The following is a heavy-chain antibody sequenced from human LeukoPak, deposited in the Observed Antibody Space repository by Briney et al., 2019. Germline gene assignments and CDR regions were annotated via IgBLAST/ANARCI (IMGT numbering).Heavy chain of an antibody. CDR1: GGSISSSSYY. J-gene: IGHJ6*03. CDR3: GRPALEVVVAASYYYYYMDV. D-gene: IGHD2-15*01. V-gene: IGHV4-39*01. CDR2: IYYSGST. Sequence: SETLSLTCTVSGGSISSSSYYWGWMRQPPGKGLEWSGSIYYSGSTYYNPALKSRVTIPVDTSKNQFSLKLSSVTAADTALYYSGRPALEVVVAASYYYYYMDVWGKGTTVTVSS.